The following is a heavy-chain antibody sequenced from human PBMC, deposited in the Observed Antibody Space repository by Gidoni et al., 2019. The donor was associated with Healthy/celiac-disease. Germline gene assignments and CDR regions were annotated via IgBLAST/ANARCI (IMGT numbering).Heavy chain of an antibody. D-gene: IGHD3-9*01. Sequence: EVQLVESGGGVVKHGGSLRLACAASGFTLSSYWMSWVRQAPGQGLEWVANITQDGSEKYYVDSVKGRFTISRDNAKNSLYLQMNSLRAEDTAVYYCARDLGDYYDILTGFDYWGQGTLVTVSS. CDR2: ITQDGSEK. J-gene: IGHJ4*02. V-gene: IGHV3-7*01. CDR3: ARDLGDYYDILTGFDY. CDR1: GFTLSSYW.